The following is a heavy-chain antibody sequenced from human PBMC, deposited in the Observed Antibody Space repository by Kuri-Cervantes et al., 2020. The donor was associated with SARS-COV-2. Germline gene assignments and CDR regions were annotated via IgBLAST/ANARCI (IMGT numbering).Heavy chain of an antibody. CDR1: GYSLSSGYY. V-gene: IGHV4-38-2*01. D-gene: IGHD2-2*01. CDR2: IYHSGST. Sequence: SQTLSLTCAVSGYSLSSGYYWGWIRQPPGKGLEWIGSIYHSGSTYYNPSLKSRVTISVDTSKNQFSLKLSSVTAADTAVYYCAKRARVVPAAAVYYYYMDVWGKGTTVTVSS. CDR3: AKRARVVPAAAVYYYYMDV. J-gene: IGHJ6*03.